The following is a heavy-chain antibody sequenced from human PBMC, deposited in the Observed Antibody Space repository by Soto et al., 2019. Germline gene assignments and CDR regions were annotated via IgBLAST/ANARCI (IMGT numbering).Heavy chain of an antibody. D-gene: IGHD2-8*01. J-gene: IGHJ4*02. V-gene: IGHV1-18*01. CDR2: ITGYNGNT. CDR3: ARIVSCTNGVCRHDY. Sequence: ASVKASCKASGSSFNNYGVSWVRQAPGQGLEWMGWITGYNGNTNYALRLQGRVTMTTDTSTSTAYMELRSLRSDDTAMYYCARIVSCTNGVCRHDYWGQGTPVTVSS. CDR1: GSSFNNYG.